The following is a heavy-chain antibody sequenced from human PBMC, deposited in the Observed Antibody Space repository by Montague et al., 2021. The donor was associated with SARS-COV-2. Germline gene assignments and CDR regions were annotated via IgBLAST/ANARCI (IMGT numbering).Heavy chain of an antibody. D-gene: IGHD3-10*01. CDR2: IFGSGAGP. Sequence: SLRLSCAASGFAFNNYAMSWVRQAPGKGLEWVSAIFGSGAGPYYADSVKGRFTISRDNSKNTLYLQMNSLKAEDTAKYYCAKQPGAGALVYWYFDLWGRGTVVSVSS. CDR3: AKQPGAGALVYWYFDL. V-gene: IGHV3-23*01. J-gene: IGHJ2*01. CDR1: GFAFNNYA.